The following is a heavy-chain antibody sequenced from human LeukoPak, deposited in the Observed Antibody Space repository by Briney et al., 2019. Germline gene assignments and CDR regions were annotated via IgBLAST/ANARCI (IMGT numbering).Heavy chain of an antibody. CDR2: IWYDGTNK. CDR1: GFTFSRHG. J-gene: IGHJ4*02. D-gene: IGHD1-1*01. V-gene: IGHV3-33*06. CDR3: VKKGQADDDGKPD. Sequence: TGGSLRFSCAASGFTFSRHGMHWVRQVPGKGLEWLTLIWYDGTNKYYADSVKGRFTISRDNSKNTLYLQMNNLGADDTAVYYCVKKGQADDDGKPDWGQGTQVTVSS.